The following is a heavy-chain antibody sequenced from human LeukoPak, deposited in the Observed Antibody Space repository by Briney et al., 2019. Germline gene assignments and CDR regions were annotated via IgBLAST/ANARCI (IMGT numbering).Heavy chain of an antibody. D-gene: IGHD3-22*01. CDR2: ISGGGGST. J-gene: IGHJ4*02. Sequence: GGSLRLSCAASGFTFSSYAMSWVRQAPGKGLEWVSAISGGGGSTYYADSVKGRFTISRDNSKNTLYLQMNSLRAEDTAVYYCAKDPQYYYDSSGYSFDYWGQGTLVTVSS. V-gene: IGHV3-23*01. CDR3: AKDPQYYYDSSGYSFDY. CDR1: GFTFSSYA.